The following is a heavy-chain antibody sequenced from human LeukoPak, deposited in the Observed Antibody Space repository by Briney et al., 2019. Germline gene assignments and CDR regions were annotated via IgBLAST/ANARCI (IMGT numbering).Heavy chain of an antibody. Sequence: SETLSLNCAVYGGSISGYYWSWIRQPRGKGLEWIGEINHSGSTNYNPSLKSRVTISVDTSKNQFSLKLSSVTAADTAVYYCARGPEAGYSYGEFDYWGQGTLVTVSS. CDR1: GGSISGYY. CDR2: INHSGST. V-gene: IGHV4-34*01. J-gene: IGHJ4*02. CDR3: ARGPEAGYSYGEFDY. D-gene: IGHD5-18*01.